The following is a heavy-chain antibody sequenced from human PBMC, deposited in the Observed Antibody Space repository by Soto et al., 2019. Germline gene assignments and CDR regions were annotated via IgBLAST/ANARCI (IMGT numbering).Heavy chain of an antibody. V-gene: IGHV3-9*01. CDR2: ISWNSGSI. Sequence: VQLVESGGGLVKPGGSLRLSCAASGFTFSDYYMSWIRQAPGKGLEWVSGISWNSGSIGYADSVKGRFTISRDNAKNSLYLQMNSLRAEDTALYYCARTISPYYYYGMDVWGQGTTVTVSS. CDR3: ARTISPYYYYGMDV. J-gene: IGHJ6*02. CDR1: GFTFSDYY.